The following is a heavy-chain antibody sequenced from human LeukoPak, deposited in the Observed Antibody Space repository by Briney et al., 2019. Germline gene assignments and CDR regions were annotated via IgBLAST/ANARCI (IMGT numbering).Heavy chain of an antibody. V-gene: IGHV4-30-2*01. J-gene: IGHJ4*02. CDR3: ARVGDYYGSGSHFDY. Sequence: TSETLSLTCAVSGGSISRGGYSWSWIRQPPGKGLEWSGYIYHSGSTYYNPSLKSRVTISVDRSKNQFSLKLSSVTAADTAVYYCARVGDYYGSGSHFDYWGQGTLVTVSS. CDR1: GGSISRGGYS. CDR2: IYHSGST. D-gene: IGHD3-10*01.